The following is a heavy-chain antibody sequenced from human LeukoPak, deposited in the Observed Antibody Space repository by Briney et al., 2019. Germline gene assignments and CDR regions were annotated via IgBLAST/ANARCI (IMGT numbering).Heavy chain of an antibody. V-gene: IGHV1-18*04. Sequence: ASVKVSCKASGYTFTGYYMHWVRQAPGQGLEWMGWISAYNGNTNYAQKLQGRVTMTTDTSTSTAYMELRSLRSDDTAVYYCARSLPYYYDSSGYYSAYWGQGTLVTVSS. D-gene: IGHD3-22*01. CDR3: ARSLPYYYDSSGYYSAY. CDR2: ISAYNGNT. CDR1: GYTFTGYY. J-gene: IGHJ4*02.